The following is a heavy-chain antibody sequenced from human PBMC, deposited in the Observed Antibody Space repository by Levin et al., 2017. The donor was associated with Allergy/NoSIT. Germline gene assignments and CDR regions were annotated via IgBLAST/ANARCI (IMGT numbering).Heavy chain of an antibody. Sequence: GGSLRLSCAASGFTFSSYAMSWVRQAPGKGLEWVSAISGSGGSTYYADSVKGRFTISRDNSKNTLYLQMNSLRAEDTAVYYCAKGVMITFGGVNAPFDPWGQGTLVTVSS. J-gene: IGHJ5*02. CDR3: AKGVMITFGGVNAPFDP. CDR2: ISGSGGST. D-gene: IGHD3-16*01. V-gene: IGHV3-23*01. CDR1: GFTFSSYA.